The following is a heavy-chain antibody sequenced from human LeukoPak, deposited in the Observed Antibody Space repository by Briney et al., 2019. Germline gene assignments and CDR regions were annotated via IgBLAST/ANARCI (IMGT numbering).Heavy chain of an antibody. CDR1: RFTFSSYA. CDR3: ARDFDGSLDY. Sequence: GGSLRLSCAASRFTFSSYAMHWVRQAPGKGLEYVSAISSNGGSTYYANSVKGRFTISRDNSKNTLYLQMGSLRAEDMAVYYCARDFDGSLDYWGQGTLVTVSS. D-gene: IGHD1-26*01. V-gene: IGHV3-64*01. CDR2: ISSNGGST. J-gene: IGHJ4*02.